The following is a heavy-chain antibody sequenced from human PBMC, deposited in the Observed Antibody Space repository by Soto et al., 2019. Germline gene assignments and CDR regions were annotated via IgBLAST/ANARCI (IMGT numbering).Heavy chain of an antibody. CDR2: IYPGDSDT. V-gene: IGHV5-51*01. CDR1: GYSFTSYW. J-gene: IGHJ6*02. D-gene: IGHD3-10*01. Sequence: GESLKISCKGSGYSFTSYWIGWVRQMPGKGLEWMGIIYPGDSDTRYSPSFQGQVTISADKSISTAYLQWSSLKASDTAMYYCARGEGHHYYYSGMDVWGQGTRVTVS. CDR3: ARGEGHHYYYSGMDV.